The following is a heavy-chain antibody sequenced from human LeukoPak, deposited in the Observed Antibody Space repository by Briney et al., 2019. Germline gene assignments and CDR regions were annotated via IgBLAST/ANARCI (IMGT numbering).Heavy chain of an antibody. V-gene: IGHV4-39*01. Sequence: SETLSLTCTVSGGSISSSSYYWGWIRQPPGTGLEWIGSIYYSGSTYYNPSLKSRVTISVDTSKNQFSLKLSSVTAADTAVYYCARRGGDCTNGVCYLFDYWGQGTLVTVSS. CDR2: IYYSGST. D-gene: IGHD2-8*01. CDR3: ARRGGDCTNGVCYLFDY. CDR1: GGSISSSSYY. J-gene: IGHJ4*02.